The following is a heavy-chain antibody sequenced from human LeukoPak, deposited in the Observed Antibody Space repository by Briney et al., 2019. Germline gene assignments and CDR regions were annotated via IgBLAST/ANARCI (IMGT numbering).Heavy chain of an antibody. V-gene: IGHV4-4*07. J-gene: IGHJ5*02. CDR1: SGSINPQY. Sequence: SETLSLTCTVSSGSINPQYWSWIRQPAGKGLEWIGRIYSRGSTDYSPSLRSRVTMSVDMSNNQFSLKLSSVTAADTAVYYCARGSYGSRGKAYFDPWGQGTLVTVSS. CDR3: ARGSYGSRGKAYFDP. CDR2: IYSRGST. D-gene: IGHD3-10*01.